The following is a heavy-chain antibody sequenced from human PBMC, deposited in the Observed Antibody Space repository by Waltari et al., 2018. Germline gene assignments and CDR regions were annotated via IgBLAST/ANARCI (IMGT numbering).Heavy chain of an antibody. CDR3: ARHVYSGSYYYYYYGMDV. J-gene: IGHJ6*02. D-gene: IGHD1-26*01. Sequence: LEWMGWMNPNSGNTGYAQKFQGRVTMTRNTSISTAYMELSSLRSEDTAVYYCARHVYSGSYYYYYYGMDVWGQGTTVTVSS. V-gene: IGHV1-8*01. CDR2: MNPNSGNT.